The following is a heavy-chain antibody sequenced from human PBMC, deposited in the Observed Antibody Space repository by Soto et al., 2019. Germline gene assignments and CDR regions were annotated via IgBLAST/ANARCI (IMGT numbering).Heavy chain of an antibody. CDR3: GYYVCDS. V-gene: IGHV4-61*08. J-gene: IGHJ4*02. CDR1: GGSISSGGYY. CDR2: IYYTGST. Sequence: SETLSLTCTVSGGSISSGGYYWSWIRQPPGKGLEWIGYIYYTGSTNYNPSLKSRVTISVDTSKNQFSLKLTSVTAEETAVYYCGYYVCDSWGQGTLVTLSS. D-gene: IGHD3-22*01.